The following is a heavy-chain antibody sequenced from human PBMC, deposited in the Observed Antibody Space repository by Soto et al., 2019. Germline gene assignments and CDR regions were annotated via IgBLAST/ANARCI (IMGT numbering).Heavy chain of an antibody. D-gene: IGHD2-21*01. CDR1: GFTFSSYW. V-gene: IGHV3-74*01. Sequence: EVQLVESGGGLVQPGGSLRLSCAASGFTFSSYWMHWVRQAPGKGLVWVSRINSDGSSTSYADSVKGRFTISRDNDTNTPFRRMNSLRAQDTAVYYCARGRGTWIKALGGDRYLCWGQGTLVTVSS. CDR2: INSDGSST. CDR3: ARGRGTWIKALGGDRYLC. J-gene: IGHJ4*02.